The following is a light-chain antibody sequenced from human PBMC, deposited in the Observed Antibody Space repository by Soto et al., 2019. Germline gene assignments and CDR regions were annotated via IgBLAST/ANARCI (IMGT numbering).Light chain of an antibody. J-gene: IGLJ2*01. CDR3: GTWDSSLSAVV. CDR1: SSNIGNNY. V-gene: IGLV1-51*01. CDR2: DNN. Sequence: QSVLTQPPSVSAAPGQKVTISCSGSSSNIGNNYVSWYQHLPGTAPKLLIYDNNKRPSGIPARFSGSKSGTSATLGITGLQTGDEGDYYCGTWDSSLSAVVFGGGTKVTVL.